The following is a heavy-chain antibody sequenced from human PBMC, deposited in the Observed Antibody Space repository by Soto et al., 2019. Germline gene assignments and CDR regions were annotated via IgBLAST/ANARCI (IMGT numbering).Heavy chain of an antibody. V-gene: IGHV4-30-2*01. J-gene: IGHJ4*02. CDR3: ARGGGFDSFDY. D-gene: IGHD3-10*01. CDR2: INHLETT. CDR1: GASITYGAYS. Sequence: LTFTVAGASITYGAYSWSWIRQTPGKGLEWIGYINHLETTFYNPSFESRLTLSIDRTKNQFSLNLKSMSAADRAVYFCARGGGFDSFDYWGQGILVTVSS.